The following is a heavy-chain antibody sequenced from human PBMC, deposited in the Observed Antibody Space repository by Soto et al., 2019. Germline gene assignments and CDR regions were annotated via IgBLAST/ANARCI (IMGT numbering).Heavy chain of an antibody. V-gene: IGHV5-51*01. J-gene: IGHJ4*02. Sequence: GESLKISCKASGYSFTSYWIGWMRQLPGKGLEWMGIIFPDNSDIKYSPSFQGQVTISVDKSINTAYLQWSSLRAEDTALYYCAKDRPRRTSGYFFDYWGQGTPVTVSS. CDR3: AKDRPRRTSGYFFDY. D-gene: IGHD1-1*01. CDR2: IFPDNSDI. CDR1: GYSFTSYW.